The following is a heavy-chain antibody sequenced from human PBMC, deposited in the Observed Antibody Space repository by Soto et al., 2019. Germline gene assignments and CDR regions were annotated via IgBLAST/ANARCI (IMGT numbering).Heavy chain of an antibody. CDR2: IWYDGSNK. D-gene: IGHD2-2*03. CDR3: ARDGYCSGSSCSGHY. J-gene: IGHJ4*02. V-gene: IGHV3-33*01. CDR1: GFTFSSYG. Sequence: PGGSLRLSCAASGFTFSSYGMHWVRQAPGKGLEWVAVIWYDGSNKYYADSVKGRFTISRDNSKNTLYLQMNSLRAEDTAVYYCARDGYCSGSSCSGHYWGQGTLVTVSS.